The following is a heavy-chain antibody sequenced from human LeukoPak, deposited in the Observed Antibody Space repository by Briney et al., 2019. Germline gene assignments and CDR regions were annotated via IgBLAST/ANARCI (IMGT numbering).Heavy chain of an antibody. CDR1: GYTFTSYD. J-gene: IGHJ5*02. Sequence: GASVKVSCKASGYTFTSYDINWVRQATGQGLEWMGWMNPNSGNTGSAQRFQGRVTMTRDTSISTAYMELSSLRSEDTAVYYCARGPLVRLPSSYDPWGQGTLVNVSS. CDR3: ARGPLVRLPSSYDP. D-gene: IGHD3-16*02. V-gene: IGHV1-8*01. CDR2: MNPNSGNT.